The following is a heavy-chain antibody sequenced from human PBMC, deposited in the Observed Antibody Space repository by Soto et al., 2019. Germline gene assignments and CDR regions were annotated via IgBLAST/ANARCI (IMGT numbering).Heavy chain of an antibody. V-gene: IGHV1-69*12. Sequence: QVQLVQSGAEVKKPGSSVTVSCKASGGTFSSYTISWVRQAPGQGLEWMGGIIPIFGTANYAQKFQGRVTITADESTSTAYMELSSLRSEDTAVYYCARGNHRWLQLWYFDRWGRGTLVTVS. CDR2: IIPIFGTA. CDR1: GGTFSSYT. D-gene: IGHD5-12*01. CDR3: ARGNHRWLQLWYFDR. J-gene: IGHJ2*01.